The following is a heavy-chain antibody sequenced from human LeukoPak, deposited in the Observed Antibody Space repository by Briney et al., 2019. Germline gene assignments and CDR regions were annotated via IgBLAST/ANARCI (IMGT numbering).Heavy chain of an antibody. D-gene: IGHD1-1*01. Sequence: PGGSLRLSCAASGFTFSSYNMNWVRQAPGKGLEWVSSISSSSSYIYYADSVRGRFTISRDNAKNSLYLQINSLRVEDTAVYYCASLTPYKRNDWGSNIWGQGTVVTVSS. V-gene: IGHV3-21*04. CDR3: ASLTPYKRNDWGSNI. CDR2: ISSSSSYI. CDR1: GFTFSSYN. J-gene: IGHJ3*02.